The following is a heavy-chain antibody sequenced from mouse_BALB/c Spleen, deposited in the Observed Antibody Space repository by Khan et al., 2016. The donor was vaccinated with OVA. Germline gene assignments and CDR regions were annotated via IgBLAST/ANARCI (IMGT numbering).Heavy chain of an antibody. Sequence: LVESGGGLVKPGGSLKLSCAASGFTFSDYYIYWVRQTPDKRLEWVATISAGGNYTSYLDSVKGRCTISRDNAKNNLYLQMIRLRSEDTAMYYCTRWGFGTFAYWGQGTLVTVSA. V-gene: IGHV5-4*02. CDR1: GFTFSDYY. J-gene: IGHJ3*01. CDR3: TRWGFGTFAY. CDR2: ISAGGNYT.